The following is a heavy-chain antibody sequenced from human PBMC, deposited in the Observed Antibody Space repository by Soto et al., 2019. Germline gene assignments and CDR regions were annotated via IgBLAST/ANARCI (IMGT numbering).Heavy chain of an antibody. V-gene: IGHV3-11*01. J-gene: IGHJ3*02. Sequence: GGSLRLSCAASGFTFSDYYMSWIRQAPGKGLEWVSYISSSGSTIYYADTEKGRFTISRDNAKNSLYLQMNSLRAEYTAVYFCSRDYCSSTSCYAGIRVYAFDIWGQGTMVTVSS. CDR2: ISSSGSTI. D-gene: IGHD2-2*01. CDR3: SRDYCSSTSCYAGIRVYAFDI. CDR1: GFTFSDYY.